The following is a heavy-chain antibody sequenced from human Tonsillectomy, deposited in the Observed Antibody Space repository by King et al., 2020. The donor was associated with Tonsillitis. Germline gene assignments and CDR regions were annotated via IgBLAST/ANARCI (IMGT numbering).Heavy chain of an antibody. J-gene: IGHJ4*02. CDR1: GDSVSSNSAA. CDR3: ARDNYYDTSGYLPLDY. Sequence: VQLQQSGPGLVKPSQTLSLPCAISGDSVSSNSAAWIWIRQSPSRGLEWLGRTYYRSKWYNDYAVSVKSRITFNPDTSKNQFSLQLNSVTPEDTAVYYCARDNYYDTSGYLPLDYWGQGTLVTVSS. CDR2: TYYRSKWYN. V-gene: IGHV6-1*01. D-gene: IGHD3-22*01.